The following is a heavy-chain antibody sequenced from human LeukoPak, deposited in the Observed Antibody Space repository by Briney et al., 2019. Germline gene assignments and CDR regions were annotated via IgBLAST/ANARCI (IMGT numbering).Heavy chain of an antibody. CDR3: ARDLPLAYYDSSGIDY. Sequence: GGSLRLSCAASGFTFSSYEMNWVRQAPGKGLEWVSYISSSGSTIYYADSVKGRFTISRDNAKNSLYLQMNSLRAEDTAVYYCARDLPLAYYDSSGIDYWGQGTLVTVSS. V-gene: IGHV3-48*03. D-gene: IGHD3-22*01. CDR2: ISSSGSTI. J-gene: IGHJ4*02. CDR1: GFTFSSYE.